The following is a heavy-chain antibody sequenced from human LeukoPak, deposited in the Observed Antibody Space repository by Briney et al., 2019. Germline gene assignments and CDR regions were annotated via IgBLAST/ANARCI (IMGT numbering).Heavy chain of an antibody. J-gene: IGHJ4*02. D-gene: IGHD3-3*02. CDR1: GGTFSSYA. V-gene: IGHV1-18*01. CDR3: ARARQLARDDY. CDR2: ISAYNGNT. Sequence: GSSVKVSCKASGGTFSSYAISWVRQAPGQGLEWMGWISAYNGNTNYAQKLQGRVTMTTDTSTSTAYMELRSLRSDDTAVYYCARARQLARDDYWGQGTLVTVSS.